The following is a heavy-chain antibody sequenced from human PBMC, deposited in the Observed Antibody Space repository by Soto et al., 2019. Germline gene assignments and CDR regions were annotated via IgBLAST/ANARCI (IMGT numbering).Heavy chain of an antibody. V-gene: IGHV3-23*01. J-gene: IGHJ4*02. CDR1: GFTFSSYA. D-gene: IGHD6-19*01. Sequence: PGGSLRLSCAASGFTFSSYAMSWVRQDPGKGLEWVSGITGSGGSTYYADSVKGRFTISRDNSKNTLYLQMNSLRAEDTDLYYCTNLPRAGFEHWGQGTLVTVSS. CDR3: TNLPRAGFEH. CDR2: ITGSGGST.